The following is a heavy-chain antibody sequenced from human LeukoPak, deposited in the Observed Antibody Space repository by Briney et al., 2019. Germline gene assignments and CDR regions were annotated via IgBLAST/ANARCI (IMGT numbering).Heavy chain of an antibody. CDR3: AKERKLLGFDY. CDR1: GFTFSSYG. V-gene: IGHV3-33*06. Sequence: PGGSLRLSCAASGFTFSSYGMHWVRQAPGKGLEWVAVIWYDGSNKYYADSVKGRFTISRDNSQNTLYLQMNSLRAEDTAVYYCAKERKLLGFDYWGQGTLVTVSS. J-gene: IGHJ4*02. CDR2: IWYDGSNK. D-gene: IGHD3-16*01.